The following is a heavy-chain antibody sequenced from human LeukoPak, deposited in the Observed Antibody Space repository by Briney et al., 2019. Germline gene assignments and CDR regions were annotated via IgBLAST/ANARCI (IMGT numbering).Heavy chain of an antibody. CDR2: INHSGST. Sequence: SETLSLTCAVYGGSFSGYYWSWIRQPPGKGLEWIGEINHSGSTNYNPSLKSRVTISVDTSKNQFSLKLSSVTAADTAVYYCARGGIAVAGREFDYWGQGTLVTVSS. CDR1: GGSFSGYY. D-gene: IGHD6-19*01. CDR3: ARGGIAVAGREFDY. J-gene: IGHJ4*02. V-gene: IGHV4-34*01.